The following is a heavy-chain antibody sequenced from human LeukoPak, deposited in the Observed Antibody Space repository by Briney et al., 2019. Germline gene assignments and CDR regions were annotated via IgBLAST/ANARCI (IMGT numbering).Heavy chain of an antibody. CDR2: INHSGST. Sequence: SETLSLTCAVYGGSFSGYYWSWIRQPPGKGLEWIGEINHSGSTNYNPSLKSRVTISVDTSKNQFSLKLSSVTAADTAVYYCARPACSSTSCYSFDYWGQGTLVTVSS. CDR3: ARPACSSTSCYSFDY. V-gene: IGHV4-34*01. J-gene: IGHJ4*02. CDR1: GGSFSGYY. D-gene: IGHD2-2*02.